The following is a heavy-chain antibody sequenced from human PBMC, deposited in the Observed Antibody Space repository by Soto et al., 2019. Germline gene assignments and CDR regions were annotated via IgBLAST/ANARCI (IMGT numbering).Heavy chain of an antibody. D-gene: IGHD3-10*01. V-gene: IGHV3-11*01. CDR3: ASPYYGSGSYRTFDI. CDR2: ISSSGSTI. Sequence: PGGSLRLSCAASGFTFSDYYMSWIRQAPGKGLEWVSYISSSGSTIYYADYVKGRFTISRDNAKNSLYLQMNSLRAEDTAVYYCASPYYGSGSYRTFDIWGQGAMVTVSS. CDR1: GFTFSDYY. J-gene: IGHJ3*02.